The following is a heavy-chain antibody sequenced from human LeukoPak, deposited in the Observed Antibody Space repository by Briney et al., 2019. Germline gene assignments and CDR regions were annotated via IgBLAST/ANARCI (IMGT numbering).Heavy chain of an antibody. CDR1: GGSISSGSYY. Sequence: SETLSLTCTVSGGSISSGSYYWSWIRQPAGKGLEWIGRISSSGSTNYNPSLKSRVTISVDTSKNQFSLKLSSVAAADTAVYFCARGPYSYDSSGAFDIWGQGTMVTVSS. D-gene: IGHD3-22*01. CDR2: ISSSGST. V-gene: IGHV4-61*02. CDR3: ARGPYSYDSSGAFDI. J-gene: IGHJ3*02.